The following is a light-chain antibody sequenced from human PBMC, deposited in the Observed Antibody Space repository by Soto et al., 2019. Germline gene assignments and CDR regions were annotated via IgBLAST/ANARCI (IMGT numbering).Light chain of an antibody. V-gene: IGKV1-39*01. CDR1: QSIRYS. CDR2: AAS. CDR3: QQRSTTPYT. J-gene: IGKJ2*01. Sequence: DIQMTQSPSSLSASVGDRVTITCRASQSIRYSLNWYQQKPVNAPKVLIYAASTLQSVVPSKFSGSGSGTDFALTSGSLHPGDFAFYYCQQRSTTPYTFGEGTKLEIK.